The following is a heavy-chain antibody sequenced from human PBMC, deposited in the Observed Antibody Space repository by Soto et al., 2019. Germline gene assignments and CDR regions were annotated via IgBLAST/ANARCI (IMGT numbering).Heavy chain of an antibody. Sequence: GGSLRLSCAASGFTLIDHFMDWVRQAPGKGLEWVGRTKHKAASYTTDYAASVNGRFTISRDDSKNSLYLQMNSLKTEDTAMYYCVTLQFSRWFYWGLGTLVTVSS. D-gene: IGHD4-4*01. CDR1: GFTLIDHF. V-gene: IGHV3-72*01. J-gene: IGHJ4*02. CDR2: TKHKAASYTT. CDR3: VTLQFSRWFY.